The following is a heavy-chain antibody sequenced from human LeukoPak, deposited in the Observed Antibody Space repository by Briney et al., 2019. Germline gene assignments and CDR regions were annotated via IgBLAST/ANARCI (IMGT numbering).Heavy chain of an antibody. CDR3: ARQVYSSSWSYYFEY. J-gene: IGHJ4*02. CDR2: IHYSGST. Sequence: SETLSLTCAVSGGSISTYYWSWTRQPPGRGLEWIGSIHYSGSTSYNSSLKSRVTISVDTSKNQFSLKLSSVTPADTAVYYCARQVYSSSWSYYFEYWGQGTLVTVSS. V-gene: IGHV4-59*01. D-gene: IGHD6-13*01. CDR1: GGSISTYY.